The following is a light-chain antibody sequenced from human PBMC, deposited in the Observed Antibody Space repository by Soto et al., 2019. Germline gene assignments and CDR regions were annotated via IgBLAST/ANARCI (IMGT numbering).Light chain of an antibody. CDR3: SSYAISKTL. J-gene: IGLJ1*01. CDR2: EVS. CDR1: SSDVGAYNY. V-gene: IGLV2-8*01. Sequence: QSALTQPPSASGSPGQSVTISCTGTSSDVGAYNYVSWYQQHPGKAPKLMIYEVSKRPSGVPDRFSGSKSGNTASLTVSGLQADDEAVYYCSSYAISKTLFGTGTKLTVL.